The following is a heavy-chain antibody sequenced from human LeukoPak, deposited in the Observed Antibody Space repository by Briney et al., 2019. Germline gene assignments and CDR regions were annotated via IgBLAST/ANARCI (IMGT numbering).Heavy chain of an antibody. D-gene: IGHD3-10*01. V-gene: IGHV4-34*01. J-gene: IGHJ6*03. Sequence: SETLSLTCAVYGGSFSVYYWSWIRHPPGKGLEWIGEINHSGSTNYKPSLKSRVTISVDTSKNQFSLKLSSVTAADTAVYYCAREGGSGTLYYYYYMDVWGKGTTVTVSS. CDR3: AREGGSGTLYYYYYMDV. CDR1: GGSFSVYY. CDR2: INHSGST.